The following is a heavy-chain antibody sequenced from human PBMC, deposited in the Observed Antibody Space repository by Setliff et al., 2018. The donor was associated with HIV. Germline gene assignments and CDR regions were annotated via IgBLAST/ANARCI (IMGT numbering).Heavy chain of an antibody. Sequence: GASVKVSCKASGYTFTSYAMHWVRQAPGQTPEWMGWINPDNGNTQYSQKFRGRVTMTRDTSANTVFMQMSSLRSEDTSIFYCAMTKMIYYFDYWGPGTLVTAPQ. CDR2: INPDNGNT. CDR1: GYTFTSYA. J-gene: IGHJ4*02. CDR3: AMTKMIYYFDY. D-gene: IGHD3-16*01. V-gene: IGHV1-3*01.